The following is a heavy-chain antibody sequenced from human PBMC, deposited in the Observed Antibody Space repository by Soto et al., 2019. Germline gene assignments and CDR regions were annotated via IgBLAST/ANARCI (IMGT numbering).Heavy chain of an antibody. D-gene: IGHD4-17*01. CDR3: ARRLATVTMGILGY. J-gene: IGHJ4*02. V-gene: IGHV4-39*01. CDR2: ISSSGTT. Sequence: QLQLQESGPGLVKPSETLSLTCTVSGDSISSSNYYWGWIRQAPGKGLEWIGSISSSGTTYYNPSLKSRVTISRDRSTNQFSLKLGSMTAADTAVYFCARRLATVTMGILGYWGQGTLDTVSS. CDR1: GDSISSSNYY.